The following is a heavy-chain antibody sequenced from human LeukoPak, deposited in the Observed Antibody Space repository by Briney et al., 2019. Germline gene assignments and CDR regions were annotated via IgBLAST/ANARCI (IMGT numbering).Heavy chain of an antibody. CDR3: ARGDYDYVWGSYRSRGYFDY. Sequence: PGGSLRLSCAASGFTFRSYAMHWVRQAPGKGLKWVAVIWYDGSNKYYADSVKGRFTISRDNSKNTLYLQMNSLRAEDTAVYYCARGDYDYVWGSYRSRGYFDYWGQGTLVTVSS. CDR1: GFTFRSYA. J-gene: IGHJ4*02. D-gene: IGHD3-16*02. V-gene: IGHV3-33*08. CDR2: IWYDGSNK.